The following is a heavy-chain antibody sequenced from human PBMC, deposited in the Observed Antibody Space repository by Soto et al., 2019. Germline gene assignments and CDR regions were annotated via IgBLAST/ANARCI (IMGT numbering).Heavy chain of an antibody. V-gene: IGHV1-69*02. D-gene: IGHD2-15*01. CDR1: GGTFSSYT. CDR2: IIPILGIA. CDR3: ARAVAANDAFDI. J-gene: IGHJ3*02. Sequence: QVQLVQSGAEVKKPGSSVKVSCKASGGTFSSYTISWVRQAPGQGLEWMGRIIPILGIANYAQKFQGRVTITADKSTNTAYMELSSLRSEDTAVYYCARAVAANDAFDIWGQGTMVTVSS.